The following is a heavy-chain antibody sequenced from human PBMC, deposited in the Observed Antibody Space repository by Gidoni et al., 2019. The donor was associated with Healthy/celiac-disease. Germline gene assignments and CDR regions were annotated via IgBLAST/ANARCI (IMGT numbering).Heavy chain of an antibody. V-gene: IGHV4-34*01. J-gene: IGHJ4*02. CDR2: INHSGST. D-gene: IGHD6-19*01. Sequence: QVQLQQWGAGLLKPSETLSLTCAVHGGSFSGYYWSRIRQPPGKGLEWIGEINHSGSTNSNPSLKSRVTISVNTSKNQFSLKLSSVTAADTAVYYCARGGSGRIFDYWGQGTLVTVSS. CDR1: GGSFSGYY. CDR3: ARGGSGRIFDY.